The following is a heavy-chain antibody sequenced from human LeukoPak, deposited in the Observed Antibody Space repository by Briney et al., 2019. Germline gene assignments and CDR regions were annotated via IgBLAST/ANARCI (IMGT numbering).Heavy chain of an antibody. Sequence: SETLSLTCGIYGGSFSGYYWSWIRQPPGKGLEWIGEINHSGSTKSNSSLRSRVTISLDTSKNQFSLKLSSVTAADTAVYYCARRFTSSGWSYWGQGTLVTVSS. J-gene: IGHJ4*02. CDR2: INHSGST. CDR3: ARRFTSSGWSY. V-gene: IGHV4-34*01. CDR1: GGSFSGYY. D-gene: IGHD6-19*01.